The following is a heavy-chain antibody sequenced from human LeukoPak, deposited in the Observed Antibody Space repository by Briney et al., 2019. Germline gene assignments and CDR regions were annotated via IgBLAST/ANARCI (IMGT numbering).Heavy chain of an antibody. J-gene: IGHJ3*02. V-gene: IGHV6-1*01. CDR1: GASVSSNSAT. Sequence: SQTLSLTCAISGASVSSNSATWDWIRQSPSGGLEWLGRTYHRSRWYHDYAVSVKSRITINAETSKNQFSLQLTSVIAKDTAVYFCAYSSSLMPDTYNIWGQGTMVIVSS. D-gene: IGHD6-13*01. CDR3: AYSSSLMPDTYNI. CDR2: TYHRSRWYH.